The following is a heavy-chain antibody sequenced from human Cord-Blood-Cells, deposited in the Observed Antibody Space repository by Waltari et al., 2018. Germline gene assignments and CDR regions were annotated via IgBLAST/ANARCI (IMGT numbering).Heavy chain of an antibody. CDR3: ARDRTGGTRYFDL. Sequence: QVQLVQSGAEVKKPGASVKVSCKASGYTFTSYAMHWVRQAPGQRLEWMGWNNAGKGNKKNSQKFQGRVTITRDQSASTAYMELSSLRSEDTAVYYCARDRTGGTRYFDLWGRGTLVTVSS. J-gene: IGHJ2*01. V-gene: IGHV1-3*01. CDR2: NNAGKGNK. CDR1: GYTFTSYA. D-gene: IGHD2-8*02.